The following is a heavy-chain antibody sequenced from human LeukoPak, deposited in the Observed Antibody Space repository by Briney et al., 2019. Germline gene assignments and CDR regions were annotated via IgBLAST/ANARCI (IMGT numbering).Heavy chain of an antibody. D-gene: IGHD3-3*01. CDR1: EYTFTGYY. CDR2: INAGNGDT. V-gene: IGHV1-3*03. CDR3: ARGHYDFWSGEGDYFDY. J-gene: IGHJ4*02. Sequence: GASVKVSCKASEYTFTGYYMHWVRQAPGQGLEWMGWINAGNGDTKYSQEFQGRVTITRDTSASTAYMELSSLRSEDMAVYYCARGHYDFWSGEGDYFDYWGQGTLVTVSS.